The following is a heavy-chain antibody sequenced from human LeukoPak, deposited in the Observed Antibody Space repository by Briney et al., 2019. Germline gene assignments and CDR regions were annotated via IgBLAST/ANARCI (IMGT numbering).Heavy chain of an antibody. CDR2: TKPDGSEK. CDR1: GFVFRNYW. J-gene: IGHJ6*02. Sequence: GGSLRLSCAASGFVFRNYWMSWVRQAPGKGLEWVANTKPDGSEKNYVGSVKGRFTISRDNTKNSLYLQMSNLRAEDTAVYFCARGGGLDVWGQGATVTVSS. V-gene: IGHV3-7*03. D-gene: IGHD3-16*01. CDR3: ARGGGLDV.